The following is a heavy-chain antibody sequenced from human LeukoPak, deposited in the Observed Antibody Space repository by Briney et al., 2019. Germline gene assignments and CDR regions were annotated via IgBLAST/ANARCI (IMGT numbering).Heavy chain of an antibody. Sequence: GASVKVSCKASGYTFTGYYMHWVRQAPGQGLEWMGWIDPNSGGTNYAQKFQGRVTMTRDTSISTAYMELSRLRSDDTAVYYCARDPAPRMAYCGGDCYSPNYYFDYWGQGTLVTVSS. D-gene: IGHD2-21*02. V-gene: IGHV1-2*02. J-gene: IGHJ4*02. CDR2: IDPNSGGT. CDR3: ARDPAPRMAYCGGDCYSPNYYFDY. CDR1: GYTFTGYY.